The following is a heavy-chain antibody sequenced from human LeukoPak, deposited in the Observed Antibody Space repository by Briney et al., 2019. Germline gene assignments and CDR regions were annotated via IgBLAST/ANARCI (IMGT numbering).Heavy chain of an antibody. J-gene: IGHJ5*02. Sequence: GGSLRLSCVASGFTFSNYWMHWVRQPPGKGLVWVSRIYVDGRTTNYADSVKGRFTISGDNAKNTVYLEMNSLSVEDTATYYCIRDFRSADLWGQGTLVTVTS. CDR3: IRDFRSADL. V-gene: IGHV3-74*01. CDR2: IYVDGRTT. CDR1: GFTFSNYW.